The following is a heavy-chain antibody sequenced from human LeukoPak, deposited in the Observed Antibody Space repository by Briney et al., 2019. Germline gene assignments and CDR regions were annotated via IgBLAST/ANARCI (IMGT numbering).Heavy chain of an antibody. V-gene: IGHV6-1*01. CDR2: TYYKSKWYN. Sequence: SQTLSLTCAISGDSVSSNSAAWNWIRQSPSRGLVWLGRTYYKSKWYNDYAVSVKSRISINPDTSKNQFALQLKSVTPEDTAVYYCARDTSGGYYWYFDLWGRGTLVTVSS. D-gene: IGHD6-19*01. CDR1: GDSVSSNSAA. CDR3: ARDTSGGYYWYFDL. J-gene: IGHJ2*01.